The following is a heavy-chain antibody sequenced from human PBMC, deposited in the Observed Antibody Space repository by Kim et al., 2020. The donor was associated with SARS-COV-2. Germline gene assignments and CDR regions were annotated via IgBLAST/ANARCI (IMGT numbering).Heavy chain of an antibody. D-gene: IGHD1-26*01. V-gene: IGHV3-74*01. CDR3: SRDTFGLWEH. CDR2: INEDGSTT. J-gene: IGHJ4*02. CDR1: GFSVRSYW. Sequence: GGSLRLSCTASGFSVRSYWMHWVRQATGKGIEWVARINEDGSTTTHADAVKGRFSISGDTANNMLLLEMHSLRVEDTAFYYCSRDTFGLWEHWGRGTLVT.